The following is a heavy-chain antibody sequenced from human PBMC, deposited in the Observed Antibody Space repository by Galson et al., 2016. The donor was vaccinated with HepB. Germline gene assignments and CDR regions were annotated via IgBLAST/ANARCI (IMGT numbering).Heavy chain of an antibody. Sequence: SLRLSCAASGFTFMSYGMHWVRQAPGKGLEWVAVISYDGSKRYYVDSVEGRFTISRDNSKNTLYLQMNSLRAEDTAMYYCAKDFLARELRMFDPWGQGILAT. V-gene: IGHV3-30*18. CDR1: GFTFMSYG. CDR3: AKDFLARELRMFDP. D-gene: IGHD1-26*01. CDR2: ISYDGSKR. J-gene: IGHJ5*02.